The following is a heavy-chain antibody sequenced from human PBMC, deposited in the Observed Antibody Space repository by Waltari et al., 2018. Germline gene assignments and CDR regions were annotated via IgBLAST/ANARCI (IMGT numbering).Heavy chain of an antibody. Sequence: QVQLVQSGAEVKKPGASVKISCRASGYTFSGSYMHWVRQAPGQGLEWMGWSNPDKGGTNYAQKFQGRVTMTIDTSISTAYMQLSRLRYDDTAMYYCARGGYNSGRWNWGQGTLVTVSS. CDR1: GYTFSGSY. V-gene: IGHV1-2*02. CDR2: SNPDKGGT. D-gene: IGHD6-19*01. J-gene: IGHJ4*02. CDR3: ARGGYNSGRWN.